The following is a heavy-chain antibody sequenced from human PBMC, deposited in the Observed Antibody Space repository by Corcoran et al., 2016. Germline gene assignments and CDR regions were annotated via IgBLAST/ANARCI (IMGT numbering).Heavy chain of an antibody. J-gene: IGHJ4*02. Sequence: QVQLQQWGTGLLKPSETLSLTCAVYGGSFSGYYWSWIRQPQGKGLEWIGEINHSGSTNYNPSLKSRVTISVDMSKNQFSLKLSSVTVADTAVYFCAGAPGGYGDYDPVPYCGQGTLVTVSS. CDR3: AGAPGGYGDYDPVPY. V-gene: IGHV4-34*01. CDR1: GGSFSGYY. D-gene: IGHD4-17*01. CDR2: INHSGST.